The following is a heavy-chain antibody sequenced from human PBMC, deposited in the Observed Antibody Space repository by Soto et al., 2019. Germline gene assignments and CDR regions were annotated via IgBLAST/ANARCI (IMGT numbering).Heavy chain of an antibody. CDR3: ARFGPIAAAGTALYYYMDV. V-gene: IGHV4-59*08. J-gene: IGHJ6*03. CDR2: IYYSGST. Sequence: SETLSLTCTVSGGSISSYYWSWIRQPPGKGLEWIGYIYYSGSTNYNPSLKSRVTISVDTSKNQFSLKLSSVTAADTAVYYCARFGPIAAAGTALYYYMDVWGKGTTVTVSS. CDR1: GGSISSYY. D-gene: IGHD6-13*01.